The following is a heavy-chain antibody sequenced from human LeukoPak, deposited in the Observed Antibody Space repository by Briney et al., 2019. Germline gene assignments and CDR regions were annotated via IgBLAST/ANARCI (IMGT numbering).Heavy chain of an antibody. CDR1: RGTFSSYA. CDR3: ASGTTDIVVVPATLRNYYFDY. D-gene: IGHD2-2*01. Sequence: SVKVSCKASRGTFSSYAISWVRQAPGQGLEWMGGIIPIFGTANYAQKFQGTVTITADESTSTAYMELSSLRSEDTAVYYCASGTTDIVVVPATLRNYYFDYWGQGTPVTVSS. V-gene: IGHV1-69*13. J-gene: IGHJ4*02. CDR2: IIPIFGTA.